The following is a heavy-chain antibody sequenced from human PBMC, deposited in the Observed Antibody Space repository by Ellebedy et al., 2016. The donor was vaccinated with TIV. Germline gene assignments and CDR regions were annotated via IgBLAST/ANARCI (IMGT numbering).Heavy chain of an antibody. J-gene: IGHJ4*02. CDR2: ISTSSSYI. CDR1: GFTFSSNS. Sequence: GESLKISCAASGFTFSSNSMNWVRQAPGKGLQWVSSISTSSSYIYYADSVKGRFTISRDNAKNSLYLQMNSLRAEDTAVYYCVRKTYFDYWGQGTLVTVSS. CDR3: VRKTYFDY. V-gene: IGHV3-21*01.